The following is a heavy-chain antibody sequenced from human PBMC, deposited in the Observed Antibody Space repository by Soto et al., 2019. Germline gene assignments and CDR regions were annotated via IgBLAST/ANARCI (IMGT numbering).Heavy chain of an antibody. J-gene: IGHJ4*02. CDR3: ARQRSSSHFDY. Sequence: QVQLQESGPGLVKPSQTLSLTCTVSGDSISSGDYYWSWIRQHPGQGLEWIGYIYYSGSTYYNPSLKSRITISVDTSKNQFSLKLISMTAADTAVYYCARQRSSSHFDYWGQGTLVTVSS. V-gene: IGHV4-31*03. CDR2: IYYSGST. D-gene: IGHD6-13*01. CDR1: GDSISSGDYY.